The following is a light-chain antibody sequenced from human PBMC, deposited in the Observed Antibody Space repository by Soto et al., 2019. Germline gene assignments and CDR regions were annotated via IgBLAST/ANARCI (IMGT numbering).Light chain of an antibody. Sequence: QSVLTQPPSASGSPGQSVTISCTGTSSDVGAYDYVSWYQQHPGKAPKLMIYEINKRPSGVPDRFSGSKSGNTASLTVSGLQAEDEAEYYCAAWHDSLSGAIFGGGTQLTVL. CDR3: AAWHDSLSGAI. CDR1: SSDVGAYDY. CDR2: EIN. J-gene: IGLJ2*01. V-gene: IGLV2-8*01.